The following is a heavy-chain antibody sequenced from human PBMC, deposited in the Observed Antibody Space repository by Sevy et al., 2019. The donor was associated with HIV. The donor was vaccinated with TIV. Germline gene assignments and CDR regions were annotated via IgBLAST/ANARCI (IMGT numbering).Heavy chain of an antibody. V-gene: IGHV1-2*02. J-gene: IGHJ6*02. D-gene: IGHD6-13*01. CDR1: GYTFTGYY. CDR2: INPNSGGT. Sequence: ASVKVSCKASGYTFTGYYMHWVRQAPGQGLEWMGWINPNSGGTNYAQKFQGRVTMTRDTSISTAYMELSRPRSDDTAVYYCARETSIAAAGTHYYYYYGMDVWGQGTTVTVSS. CDR3: ARETSIAAAGTHYYYYYGMDV.